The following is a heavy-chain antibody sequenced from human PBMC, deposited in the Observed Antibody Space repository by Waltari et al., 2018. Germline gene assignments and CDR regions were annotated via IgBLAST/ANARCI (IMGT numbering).Heavy chain of an antibody. CDR1: GGTFSSYA. Sequence: QVQLVQSGAEVTKPGSAVKVSCRASGGTFSSYAISWVRQAPGQVLEWMGIINPSGGSTSYAQKFQGRVTMTRDTSTSTVYMELSSLRSEDTAVYYCARGITMIVVAQFDPWGQGTLVTVSS. J-gene: IGHJ5*02. D-gene: IGHD3-22*01. V-gene: IGHV1-46*01. CDR3: ARGITMIVVAQFDP. CDR2: INPSGGST.